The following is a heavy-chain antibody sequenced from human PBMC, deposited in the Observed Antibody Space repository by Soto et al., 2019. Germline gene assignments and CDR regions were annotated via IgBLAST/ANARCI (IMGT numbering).Heavy chain of an antibody. CDR2: ISSSSSYI. CDR3: ASQWFGELLGHPEEVNWFDP. J-gene: IGHJ5*02. CDR1: GFTFSSYS. V-gene: IGHV3-21*01. D-gene: IGHD3-10*01. Sequence: GGSLRLSCAASGFTFSSYSMNWVRQAPGKGLEWVSSISSSSSYIYYADSVKGRFTISRDNAKNSLYLQMNSLRAEDTAVYYCASQWFGELLGHPEEVNWFDPWGQGTLVTVSS.